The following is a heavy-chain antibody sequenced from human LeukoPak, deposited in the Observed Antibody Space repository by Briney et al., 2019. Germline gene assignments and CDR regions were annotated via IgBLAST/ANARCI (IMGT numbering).Heavy chain of an antibody. J-gene: IGHJ3*02. CDR3: ARGARTTSADAFDI. CDR1: GYTFTGYY. D-gene: IGHD4-17*01. Sequence: WASVKVSCKASGYTFTGYYMHWVRQAPGQGLEWMGWINPNSGGTNYAQKFQGRVTMTRDTSISTAYMELSRLRSDDTAVYYCARGARTTSADAFDIWGQGTMVTVSS. CDR2: INPNSGGT. V-gene: IGHV1-2*02.